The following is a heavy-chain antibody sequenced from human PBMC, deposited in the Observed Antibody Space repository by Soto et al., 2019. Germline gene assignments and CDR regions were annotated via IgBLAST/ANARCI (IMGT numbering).Heavy chain of an antibody. D-gene: IGHD2-15*01. Sequence: QVQLQESGPGLVKPSQTLSLTCTVSGGSISSGNYYWSWIRQPPGKGLEWIGFISYSGSTYYSTSLKSRVTISVDTSKSQCSLNLSFVTAADTAVYYCATRGTPATGLYFFDYWGQGSLVTVSS. CDR1: GGSISSGNYY. CDR3: ATRGTPATGLYFFDY. CDR2: ISYSGST. J-gene: IGHJ4*02. V-gene: IGHV4-30-4*01.